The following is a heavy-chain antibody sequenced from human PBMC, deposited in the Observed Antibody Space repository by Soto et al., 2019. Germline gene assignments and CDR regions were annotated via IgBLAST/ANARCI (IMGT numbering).Heavy chain of an antibody. CDR2: IYHSGST. CDR3: ARQMTTVTTYRFYYYYYMDV. D-gene: IGHD4-17*01. V-gene: IGHV4-34*01. Sequence: SETLSLTCAVRGGSLRGYYWGGIRQPPGKGLEWIGEIYHSGSTNYNPSLKSRVTISVDTSKNQFSLKLSSVTAADTAVYYCARQMTTVTTYRFYYYYYMDVWGKGTTVTVSS. J-gene: IGHJ6*03. CDR1: GGSLRGYY.